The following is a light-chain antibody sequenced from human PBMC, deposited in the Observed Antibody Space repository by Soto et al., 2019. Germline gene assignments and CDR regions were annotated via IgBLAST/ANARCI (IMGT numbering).Light chain of an antibody. CDR1: QSISTN. J-gene: IGKJ1*01. Sequence: IGMTQSPVTMSVSPGERATLSCRASQSISTNLAWYQQKPGQAPRLLIYGASTRATGIPARFSGGGSGTEFTLTISSLQSEDFAVYYCQHYNNWPPWTFGQGTKVETK. V-gene: IGKV3-15*01. CDR3: QHYNNWPPWT. CDR2: GAS.